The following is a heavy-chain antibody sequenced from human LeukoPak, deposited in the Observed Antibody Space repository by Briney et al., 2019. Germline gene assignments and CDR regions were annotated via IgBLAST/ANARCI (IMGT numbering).Heavy chain of an antibody. D-gene: IGHD1-1*01. CDR2: IKQDGSEK. V-gene: IGHV3-7*01. CDR3: AGGGTQYYYYYMDV. Sequence: GGSLRLSCAASGFTFSSYWMSWVRQAPGKGLEWVANIKQDGSEKYYVDSVKGRFTISRDNAKNSLYLQMNSLRAEDTAVYYCAGGGTQYYYYYMDVWGKGTTVTVSS. J-gene: IGHJ6*03. CDR1: GFTFSSYW.